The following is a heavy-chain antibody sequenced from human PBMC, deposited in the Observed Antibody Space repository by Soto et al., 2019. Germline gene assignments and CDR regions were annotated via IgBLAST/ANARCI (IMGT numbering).Heavy chain of an antibody. Sequence: ASVKVSCKVSGYTLTELSMHWVRQAPGKGLEWMGGFDPEDGETIYAQKFQGRVTMTEDTSTDTAYMELSSLRSEDTAVYYCATVVHPYYDILTGSLDYWGQGTLVTVSS. D-gene: IGHD3-9*01. CDR1: GYTLTELS. V-gene: IGHV1-24*01. CDR3: ATVVHPYYDILTGSLDY. CDR2: FDPEDGET. J-gene: IGHJ4*02.